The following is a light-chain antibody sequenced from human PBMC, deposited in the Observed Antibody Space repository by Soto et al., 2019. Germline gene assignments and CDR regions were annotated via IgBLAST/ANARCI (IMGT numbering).Light chain of an antibody. CDR2: DKD. CDR1: SSDTRYNF. Sequence: QSALTQPLTAHAAAGQRATIISLSLSSDTRYNFVSWYQQLPGTAPKLLIYDKDKRPSGIPDRFSGSRSGASATLAITGLQTGDEADDYCGTWSNNLSAGQVFGGGTKVTVL. V-gene: IGLV1-51*01. J-gene: IGLJ2*01. CDR3: GTWSNNLSAGQV.